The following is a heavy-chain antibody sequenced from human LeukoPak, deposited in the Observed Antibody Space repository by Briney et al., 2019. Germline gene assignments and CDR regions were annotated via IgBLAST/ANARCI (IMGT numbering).Heavy chain of an antibody. J-gene: IGHJ4*02. CDR3: ARGTPNYDYVWGSYRCYYFDY. D-gene: IGHD3-16*02. Sequence: SVKVSCKDSGGTFSRYAISWVRQAPGQGLEWMGGIIPIFGTANYAQKFQGRATITADESTSTAYIELSSLRSEDTAAYYCARGTPNYDYVWGSYRCYYFDYWGQGTLVTVSS. CDR2: IIPIFGTA. CDR1: GGTFSRYA. V-gene: IGHV1-69*13.